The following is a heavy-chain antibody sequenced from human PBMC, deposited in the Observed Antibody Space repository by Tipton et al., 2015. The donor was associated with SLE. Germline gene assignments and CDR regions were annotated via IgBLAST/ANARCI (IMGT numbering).Heavy chain of an antibody. J-gene: IGHJ5*02. Sequence: TLSLTCTVSGGSIRSYYWTWIRQHPGKRLEWIAYIYHSGITNYNPSLQSRVTISVDMSKNQCSLKLTSVTAADTAVYYCARGPPFMEWERNWFDPWGQGTQVTVSS. V-gene: IGHV4-59*01. CDR3: ARGPPFMEWERNWFDP. D-gene: IGHD3-3*02. CDR1: GGSIRSYY. CDR2: IYHSGIT.